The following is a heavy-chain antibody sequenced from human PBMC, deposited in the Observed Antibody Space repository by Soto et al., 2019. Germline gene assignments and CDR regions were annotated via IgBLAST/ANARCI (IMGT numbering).Heavy chain of an antibody. V-gene: IGHV1-18*01. Sequence: QAQLVQSGVEVKKPGASVKVSCKASGYSFTSYGISWVRQAPGQGLEWMGRTSTNSADTNYAQKFQGRVTMTTDTSTNTVYMELRSLRSDDTAVYYCVRDWFCSGGSCYDVFDIWGQGTMVTVSS. CDR3: VRDWFCSGGSCYDVFDI. CDR1: GYSFTSYG. CDR2: TSTNSADT. D-gene: IGHD2-15*01. J-gene: IGHJ3*02.